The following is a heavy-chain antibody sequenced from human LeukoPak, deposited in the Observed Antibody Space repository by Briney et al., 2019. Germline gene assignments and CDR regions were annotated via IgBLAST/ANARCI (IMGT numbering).Heavy chain of an antibody. J-gene: IGHJ4*02. CDR1: GFKFSNAW. Sequence: GGSLRLSCAHSGFKFSNAWMNWVRQAPGKGLEWVANIKQHGSEPYYADSVRGRFTISRDNSRNSLYLLMNSLRGEDTAVYYCARDPDVVRGVHFDYWGQGALVTVSA. V-gene: IGHV3-7*03. CDR2: IKQHGSEP. CDR3: ARDPDVVRGVHFDY. D-gene: IGHD3-10*01.